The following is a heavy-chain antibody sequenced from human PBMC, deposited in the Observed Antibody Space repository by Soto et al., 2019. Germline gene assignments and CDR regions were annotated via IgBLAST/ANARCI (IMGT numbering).Heavy chain of an antibody. CDR3: VIFSGQVPPYDY. Sequence: QVQLVESGGGVVQPGRSLRLSCAASGFTFSSYGMHWVRQAPGKGLEWVVVISYDGSNKYYADSVKGRFTISRDNSKNTLYLQMNRLRDEDTAVYYCVIFSGQVPPYDYWGQGALLTVSS. D-gene: IGHD3-9*01. J-gene: IGHJ4*02. V-gene: IGHV3-30*03. CDR2: ISYDGSNK. CDR1: GFTFSSYG.